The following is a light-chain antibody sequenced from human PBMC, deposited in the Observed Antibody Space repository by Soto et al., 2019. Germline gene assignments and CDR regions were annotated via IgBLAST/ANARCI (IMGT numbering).Light chain of an antibody. Sequence: QSALTQPPSASGSPGQSVTISCTGNSTDVGDSNVIYWYQQHPGKAPKLIIYEVYNRPSGVPDRFSGSKSGNTASLSVSGLQDEDEADYYCNAQAGNGNHVFGRGTKLTVL. CDR2: EVY. J-gene: IGLJ2*01. CDR3: NAQAGNGNHV. V-gene: IGLV2-8*01. CDR1: STDVGDSNV.